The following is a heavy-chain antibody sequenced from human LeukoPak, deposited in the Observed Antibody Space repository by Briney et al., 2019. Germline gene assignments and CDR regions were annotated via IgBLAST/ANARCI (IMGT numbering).Heavy chain of an antibody. CDR2: IYYSGST. V-gene: IGHV4-39*01. J-gene: IGHJ4*02. CDR3: AGPNWNYEGGGWY. Sequence: SETLSLTCTVSGGSISSSSYYWGWIRQPPGKGLEWIGSIYYSGSTYYNPSLKSRVTISVDTSKNQFSLKLSSVAAADTAVYYCAGPNWNYEGGGWYWGQGTLVTVSS. CDR1: GGSISSSSYY. D-gene: IGHD1-7*01.